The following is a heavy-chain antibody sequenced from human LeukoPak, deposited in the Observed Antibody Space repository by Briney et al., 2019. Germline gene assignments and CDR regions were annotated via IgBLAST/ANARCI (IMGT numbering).Heavy chain of an antibody. Sequence: GGSLRLSCAASGFTFSGCAMSWVRQAPGKGLEWVSAIRGSGGTTYYADSVKGRFTISRDNAKKSLYLQMNSLRAEDTAVYYCARGANYDFWSGYLFQNWGQGTLVTVSS. D-gene: IGHD3-3*01. CDR1: GFTFSGCA. J-gene: IGHJ1*01. CDR3: ARGANYDFWSGYLFQN. CDR2: IRGSGGTT. V-gene: IGHV3-23*01.